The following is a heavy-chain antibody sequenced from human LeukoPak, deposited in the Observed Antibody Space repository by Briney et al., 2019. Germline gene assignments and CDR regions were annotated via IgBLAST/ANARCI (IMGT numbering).Heavy chain of an antibody. Sequence: ASVKVSCKASGGTFSSYAISWVRQAPGQGLEWMGGIIPIFGTANYAQKFQGRVTITTDESTSTAYMELSSLRSEDTAVYYCARGDTTPLNYYYYMDVWGKGTTVTVSS. J-gene: IGHJ6*03. V-gene: IGHV1-69*05. CDR1: GGTFSSYA. D-gene: IGHD1-26*01. CDR3: ARGDTTPLNYYYYMDV. CDR2: IIPIFGTA.